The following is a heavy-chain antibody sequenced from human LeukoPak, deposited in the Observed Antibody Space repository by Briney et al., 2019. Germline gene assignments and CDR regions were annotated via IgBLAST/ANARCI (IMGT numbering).Heavy chain of an antibody. Sequence: ASVKVSCKASGYTFTGYYMHWVRQAPGQGLEWMGIINPSGGSTSYAQKFQGRVTMTRDTSRSTVYMELNSLRSEDTAVYYCARDLNWGYGDNWFDPWGQGTLVTVSS. CDR3: ARDLNWGYGDNWFDP. CDR1: GYTFTGYY. V-gene: IGHV1-46*01. D-gene: IGHD7-27*01. J-gene: IGHJ5*02. CDR2: INPSGGST.